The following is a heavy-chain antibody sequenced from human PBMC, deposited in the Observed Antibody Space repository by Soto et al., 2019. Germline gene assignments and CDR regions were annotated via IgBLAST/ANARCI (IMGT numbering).Heavy chain of an antibody. CDR1: GFTLRSYS. CDR3: ARDERNGGNPYGGYYYYCGMDV. V-gene: IGHV3-21*01. CDR2: IRSISIYI. D-gene: IGHD2-15*01. Sequence: GSLRLCGAASGFTLRSYSMNWVREAPGKGLEWVSSIRSISIYIYYADSVKGRFTISRDNAKNSLYLQMNSLRAEDTAVYYCARDERNGGNPYGGYYYYCGMDVWGQGTTVTVSS. J-gene: IGHJ6*02.